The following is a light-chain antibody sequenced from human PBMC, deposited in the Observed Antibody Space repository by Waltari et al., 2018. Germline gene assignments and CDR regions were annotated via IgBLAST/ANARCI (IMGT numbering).Light chain of an antibody. CDR3: QQYYGSPWT. CDR2: WAS. CDR1: QSVLYSSNNKKY. J-gene: IGKJ1*01. Sequence: DIVMTQSPDSLAVSLGERATINCKSSQSVLYSSNNKKYLAWYQQKPGQPPKLLIYWASTRASGVPDRFIGSGSGTDFTLTISSLQAEDVAVYYCQQYYGSPWTFGQGTKVEIK. V-gene: IGKV4-1*01.